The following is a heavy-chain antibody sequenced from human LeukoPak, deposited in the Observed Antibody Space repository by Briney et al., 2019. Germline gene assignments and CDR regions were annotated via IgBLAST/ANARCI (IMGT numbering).Heavy chain of an antibody. J-gene: IGHJ6*02. V-gene: IGHV4-31*03. Sequence: SETLSLTCTVSGGSVSSGRDYWSWIRQPPGKGLEWIGYIYYSGSTYYNPSLKSRVTISVDTSKNQFSLKLSSVTAADTAVYYCARTSYCSSTSCYFYYYYGMDVWGQGTTVTVSS. D-gene: IGHD2-2*01. CDR3: ARTSYCSSTSCYFYYYYGMDV. CDR2: IYYSGST. CDR1: GGSVSSGRDY.